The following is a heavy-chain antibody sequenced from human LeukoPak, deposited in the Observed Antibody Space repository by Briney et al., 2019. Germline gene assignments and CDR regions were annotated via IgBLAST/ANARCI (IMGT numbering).Heavy chain of an antibody. Sequence: GESLRLSCAASGFTFSSYSMNWVRQAPGKGLEWVSYISSASNTIYYADSVKGRFTISRDNAKNSLYLQMNSLRAEDTAVYYCAKNYYMDVWGKGTTVTVSS. CDR3: AKNYYMDV. J-gene: IGHJ6*03. CDR2: ISSASNTI. V-gene: IGHV3-48*01. CDR1: GFTFSSYS.